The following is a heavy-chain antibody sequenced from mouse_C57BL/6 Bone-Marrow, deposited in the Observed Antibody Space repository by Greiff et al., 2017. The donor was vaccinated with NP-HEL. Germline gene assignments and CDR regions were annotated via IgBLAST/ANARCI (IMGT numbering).Heavy chain of an antibody. CDR2: IFPGSGST. D-gene: IGHD1-1*01. Sequence: QVQLQQSGPELVKPGASVKISCKASGYTFTDYYINWVKQRPGQGLEWIGWIFPGSGSTYYNEKFKGKATLTVDKSSSTAYMLLSSLTSEDSAVYFCARNPTAYGSSYYFDYWGQGTTLTVSS. CDR1: GYTFTDYY. CDR3: ARNPTAYGSSYYFDY. V-gene: IGHV1-75*01. J-gene: IGHJ2*01.